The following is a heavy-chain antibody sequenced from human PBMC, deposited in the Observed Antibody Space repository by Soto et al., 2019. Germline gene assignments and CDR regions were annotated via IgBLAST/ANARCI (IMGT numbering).Heavy chain of an antibody. CDR1: GFTFSSYA. J-gene: IGHJ4*02. V-gene: IGHV3-23*01. CDR3: AKSIFGGYYYDSSGYYYFDY. CDR2: ISGSGGST. D-gene: IGHD3-22*01. Sequence: PGGSLRLSCAASGFTFSSYAMSWVRQAPGKGLEWVSAISGSGGSTYYADSVKGRFTISGDNSKNTLYLQMNSLRAEDTAVYYCAKSIFGGYYYDSSGYYYFDYRGQGTLVTVSS.